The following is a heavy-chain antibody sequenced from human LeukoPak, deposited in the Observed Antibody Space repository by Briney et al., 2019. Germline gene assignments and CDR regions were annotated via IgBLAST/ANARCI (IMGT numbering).Heavy chain of an antibody. CDR3: ARLPHTGWFDP. CDR1: GGSISSYY. Sequence: PSETLSLTCTVSGGSISSYYWSWIRQPAGKGLEWIGRIYTSGSTNYNPSLKSRVAMSVGTSKNQFSLKLSSVTAADTAVYYCARLPHTGWFDPWGQGTLVTVSS. J-gene: IGHJ5*02. CDR2: IYTSGST. V-gene: IGHV4-4*07.